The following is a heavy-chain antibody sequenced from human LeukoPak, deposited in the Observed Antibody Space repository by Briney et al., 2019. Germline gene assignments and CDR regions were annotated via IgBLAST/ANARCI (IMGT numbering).Heavy chain of an antibody. J-gene: IGHJ6*03. CDR2: INPNSGGT. CDR1: GYTFTGYY. CDR3: ARDGGIAAAGLHDYYYYYMDV. V-gene: IGHV1-2*02. D-gene: IGHD6-13*01. Sequence: ASVKVSCKASGYTFTGYYMHWVRRAPGQGLEWMGWINPNSGGTNYAQKFQGRVTMTRDTSISTAYMELSRLRSDDTAVYYCARDGGIAAAGLHDYYYYYMDVWGKGTTVTVSS.